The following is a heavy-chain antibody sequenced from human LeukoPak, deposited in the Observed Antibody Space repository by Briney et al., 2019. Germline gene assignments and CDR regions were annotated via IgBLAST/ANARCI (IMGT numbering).Heavy chain of an antibody. Sequence: GGSLRLSCAASGFTFSSYWMHWVRQTPGKGLVWVSRINSDGSSTSYADSVKGRFTISRDNAKNTLYLQMNSLRAEDTAVYYCARDHYSGSGLFSVWGQGTLVTVSS. CDR3: ARDHYSGSGLFSV. D-gene: IGHD3-10*01. CDR2: INSDGSST. CDR1: GFTFSSYW. V-gene: IGHV3-74*01. J-gene: IGHJ4*02.